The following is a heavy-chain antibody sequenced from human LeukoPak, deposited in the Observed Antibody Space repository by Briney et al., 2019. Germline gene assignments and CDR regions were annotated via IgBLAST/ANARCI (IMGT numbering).Heavy chain of an antibody. D-gene: IGHD3-22*01. V-gene: IGHV3-30-3*01. J-gene: IGHJ3*02. Sequence: GGSLRLSCAASGFTFSSYVMHWVRQAPGKGLEWVAVISYDGSNKYYADSVKGRFTISRDNSKNTLYLQMNSLRAEDMAVYYCAAGLVVIDAFDIWGQGTMVTVSS. CDR1: GFTFSSYV. CDR2: ISYDGSNK. CDR3: AAGLVVIDAFDI.